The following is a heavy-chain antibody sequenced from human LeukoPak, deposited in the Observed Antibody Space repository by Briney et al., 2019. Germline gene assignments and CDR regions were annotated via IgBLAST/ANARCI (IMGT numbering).Heavy chain of an antibody. CDR1: GYIFPNYY. J-gene: IGHJ4*02. D-gene: IGHD3-10*01. V-gene: IGHV1-46*01. CDR3: ARDHGSAYYRAPRH. Sequence: ASVKVSCKASGYIFPNYYMHWVRQAPGQGLEWMGTINPSGGSTTYAQKFQGRVTMTRDTSTSTVYMELSSLRSEDTAVYYCARDHGSAYYRAPRHWGQGTLVTVSS. CDR2: INPSGGST.